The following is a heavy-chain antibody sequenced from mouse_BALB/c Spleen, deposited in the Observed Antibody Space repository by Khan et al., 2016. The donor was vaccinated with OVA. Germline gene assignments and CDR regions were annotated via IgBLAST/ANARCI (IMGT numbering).Heavy chain of an antibody. CDR3: ARSRWLLPAMDY. Sequence: QIQLVQSGPELKKPGETVKISCKASEYTFTNYGMNWVKQAPGKVLKWMGWINTNTGEPTYAEEFKGRFAFSLETSASTAYLQINNLKNEDTATYFCARSRWLLPAMDYWGQGTSVTVSS. D-gene: IGHD2-3*01. CDR1: EYTFTNYG. J-gene: IGHJ4*01. V-gene: IGHV9-3*02. CDR2: INTNTGEP.